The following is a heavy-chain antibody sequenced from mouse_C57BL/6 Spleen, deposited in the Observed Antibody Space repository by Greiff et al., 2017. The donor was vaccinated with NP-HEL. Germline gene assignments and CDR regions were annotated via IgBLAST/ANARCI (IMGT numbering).Heavy chain of an antibody. CDR3: ARDTTVVATRYNWYFDV. D-gene: IGHD1-1*01. CDR1: GYTFTSYW. V-gene: IGHV1-64*01. J-gene: IGHJ1*03. CDR2: IHPNSGST. Sequence: VQLQQPGAELVKPGASVKLSCKASGYTFTSYWMHWVKQRPGQGLEWIGMIHPNSGSTNYNEKFKSKATLTVDKSSSTAYMQLSSLTSEDSAVYYCARDTTVVATRYNWYFDVWGTGTTVTVSS.